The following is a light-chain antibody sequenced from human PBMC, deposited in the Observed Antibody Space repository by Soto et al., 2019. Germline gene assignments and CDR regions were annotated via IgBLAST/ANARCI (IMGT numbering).Light chain of an antibody. Sequence: SYELPQPPSVSVAPGQTARITCEENDIGSKSVHWYQQKPGQAPVLVVFDDSDRPSGIPDRFSGSNSRSTATLTINSVEAGDEADYYCQVWDNDSYHFVFGSGTKV. V-gene: IGLV3-21*02. CDR1: DIGSKS. J-gene: IGLJ1*01. CDR2: DDS. CDR3: QVWDNDSYHFV.